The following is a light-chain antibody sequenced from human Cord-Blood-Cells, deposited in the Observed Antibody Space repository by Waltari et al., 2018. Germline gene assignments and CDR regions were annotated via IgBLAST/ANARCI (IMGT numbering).Light chain of an antibody. CDR3: CSYAGSSTYV. CDR2: EGS. J-gene: IGLJ1*01. V-gene: IGLV2-23*01. CDR1: SIDVGSYNL. Sequence: QSALTQPASVSGSPGQSITISCTGTSIDVGSYNLVSWYQQHPGKAPKLKIYEGSKRPSGVSNRFSGSKSGNTASLTISGLQAEDEADYYCCSYAGSSTYVFGTGTKVTVL.